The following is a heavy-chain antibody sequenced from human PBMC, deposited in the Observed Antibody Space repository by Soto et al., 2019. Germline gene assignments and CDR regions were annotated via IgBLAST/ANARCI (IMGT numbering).Heavy chain of an antibody. V-gene: IGHV4-39*01. D-gene: IGHD1-26*01. CDR3: ARQKGSGSYYRLIPYFDY. CDR2: IYYSGST. CDR1: GGSISSSSYY. Sequence: QLQLQESGPGLVKPSETLSLTCTVSGGSISSSSYYWGWIRQPPGKGLEWIGSIYYSGSTYYNPSLKSRVTISVDTSKNQFSLKLSSVTTADTAVYYCARQKGSGSYYRLIPYFDYWGQGTLVTVSS. J-gene: IGHJ4*02.